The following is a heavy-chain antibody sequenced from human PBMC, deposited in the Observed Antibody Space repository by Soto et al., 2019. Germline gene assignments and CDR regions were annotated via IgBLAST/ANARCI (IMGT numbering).Heavy chain of an antibody. CDR3: ARGGVGYCSSGSCPNNWFDP. Sequence: SVKVSCKASGYTFTNYGVSWVRQAPGQGLEWVGWISAYNGDTNCAQKLQGRVTMTTDTSTSTAYMDLRSLRSDDTAVYYCARGGVGYCSSGSCPNNWFDPWGQGTLVTVSS. CDR1: GYTFTNYG. D-gene: IGHD2-15*01. CDR2: ISAYNGDT. J-gene: IGHJ5*02. V-gene: IGHV1-18*01.